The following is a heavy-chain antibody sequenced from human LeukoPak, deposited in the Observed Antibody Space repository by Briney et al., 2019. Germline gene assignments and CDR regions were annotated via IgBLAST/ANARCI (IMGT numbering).Heavy chain of an antibody. Sequence: ASVKVSCKASGYTFTNYYMHWVRQAPGQGLEWMGIINPSGGNTNYAQKFQGRVTMTRDTSTSTVYMELSSLRSEDTADYYCARKIVHYYDSSGYYYLQAFDIWGQGTMVTVSS. J-gene: IGHJ3*02. CDR3: ARKIVHYYDSSGYYYLQAFDI. V-gene: IGHV1-46*01. CDR2: INPSGGNT. D-gene: IGHD3-22*01. CDR1: GYTFTNYY.